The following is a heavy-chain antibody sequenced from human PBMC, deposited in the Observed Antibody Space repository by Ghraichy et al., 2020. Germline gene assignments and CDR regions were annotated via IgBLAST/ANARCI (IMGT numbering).Heavy chain of an antibody. CDR3: ARDPLYDYVWGFDP. J-gene: IGHJ5*02. Sequence: ASVKVSCKASGYTFTSYAMHWVRQAPGQRLEWMGWINAGNGNTKYSQKFQGRVTITRDTSASTAYMELSSLRSEDTAVYYCARDPLYDYVWGFDPWGQGTLVTVSS. CDR2: INAGNGNT. CDR1: GYTFTSYA. V-gene: IGHV1-3*01. D-gene: IGHD3-16*01.